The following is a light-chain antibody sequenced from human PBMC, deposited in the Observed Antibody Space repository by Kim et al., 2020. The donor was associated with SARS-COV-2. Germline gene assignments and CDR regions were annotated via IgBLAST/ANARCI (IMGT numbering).Light chain of an antibody. CDR2: GAS. Sequence: EIVLTQSPGTLSLSPGERATLSCRASQSVSSSYLAWYQQKPGQAPRLLIYGASSRATGIPDRFSGSGSGTDFTLTISRLEPEDFAVYYCQLAHTFSGGTKVDIK. CDR1: QSVSSSY. CDR3: QLAHT. J-gene: IGKJ4*01. V-gene: IGKV3-20*01.